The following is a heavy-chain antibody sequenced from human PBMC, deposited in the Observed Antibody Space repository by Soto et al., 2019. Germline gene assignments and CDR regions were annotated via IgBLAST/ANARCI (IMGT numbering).Heavy chain of an antibody. J-gene: IGHJ4*02. V-gene: IGHV1-46*03. CDR1: GYTFTSYY. CDR3: AREDRTTGTTGY. CDR2: INPSGGST. D-gene: IGHD1-1*01. Sequence: ASVKVSCKASGYTFTSYYMHWVRQAPGQGLEWMGIINPSGGSTSYAQRFQGRVTMTRDTSTSTVYMELSSLRSEDTAVYYCAREDRTTGTTGYWGQGTLVTVSS.